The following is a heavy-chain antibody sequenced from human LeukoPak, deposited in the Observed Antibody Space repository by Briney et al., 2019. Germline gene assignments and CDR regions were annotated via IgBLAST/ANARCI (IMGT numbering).Heavy chain of an antibody. CDR2: ISTSGST. D-gene: IGHD4-17*01. V-gene: IGHV4-4*07. Sequence: SETLSLTCTVSGDSISGFYWSWIRQPAGKGLQWIGRISTSGSTNYSPSLKSRVTMSVDRSTNEFSLTVRSVTAADTALYYCARGLPSYGDYVDYYFYMDVWGKGTTVTVSS. CDR3: ARGLPSYGDYVDYYFYMDV. CDR1: GDSISGFY. J-gene: IGHJ6*03.